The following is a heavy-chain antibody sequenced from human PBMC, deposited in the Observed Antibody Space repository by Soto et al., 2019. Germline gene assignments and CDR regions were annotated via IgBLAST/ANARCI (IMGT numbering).Heavy chain of an antibody. CDR3: ARGVQVEWLLPEGGLRFDP. J-gene: IGHJ5*02. Sequence: QVQLQESGPGLVKPSETLSLTCTVSGGSISRYYWSWIRQPPGKGLELIGYIYYSGSTNYNPSLKSRVTISVEKSKNQFSLKLSSVTAADTAVYYCARGVQVEWLLPEGGLRFDPWGQGTLVTVSS. CDR1: GGSISRYY. D-gene: IGHD3-3*01. CDR2: IYYSGST. V-gene: IGHV4-59*01.